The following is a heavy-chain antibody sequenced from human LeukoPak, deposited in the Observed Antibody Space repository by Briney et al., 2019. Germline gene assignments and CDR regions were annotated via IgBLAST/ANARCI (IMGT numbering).Heavy chain of an antibody. CDR1: GFTFSSYA. CDR3: ARGGRARGIVVVPAAMVGTFDI. CDR2: ISYDGSNK. D-gene: IGHD2-2*01. Sequence: GGSLRLSCAASGFTFSSYAMSWVRQAPGKGLEWVAVISYDGSNKYYADSVKGRFTISRDNSKNTLYLQMNSLRAEDTAVYYCARGGRARGIVVVPAAMVGTFDIWGQGTMVTVSS. V-gene: IGHV3-30-3*01. J-gene: IGHJ3*02.